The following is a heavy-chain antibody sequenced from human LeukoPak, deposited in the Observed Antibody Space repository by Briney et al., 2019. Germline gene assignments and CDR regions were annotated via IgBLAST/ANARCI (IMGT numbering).Heavy chain of an antibody. J-gene: IGHJ6*02. Sequence: GGSLRLSCAASGFTFSSYGMHWVRQAPGKGLEWVAVISYDGSNKYYADSVKGRFTISRDNSKNTLYLQMNSLRAEDTALYYCAKDHRGYYDSSGYYGMDVWGQGTTVTVSS. D-gene: IGHD3-22*01. V-gene: IGHV3-30*18. CDR3: AKDHRGYYDSSGYYGMDV. CDR1: GFTFSSYG. CDR2: ISYDGSNK.